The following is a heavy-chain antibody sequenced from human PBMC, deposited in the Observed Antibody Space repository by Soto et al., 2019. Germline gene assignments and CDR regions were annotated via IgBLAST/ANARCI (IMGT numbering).Heavy chain of an antibody. J-gene: IGHJ6*02. CDR3: ARWYSSSSHYYYYGMDV. D-gene: IGHD6-6*01. Sequence: PGESLKISCKGSGYNFTSYWIIWVRQMPGKGLEWMGRIDPSDSYTNYSPSFQGHVTISADKSNSTAYLQWSSLKASDTAMYYCARWYSSSSHYYYYGMDVWGQGTTVTVSS. CDR2: IDPSDSYT. CDR1: GYNFTSYW. V-gene: IGHV5-10-1*01.